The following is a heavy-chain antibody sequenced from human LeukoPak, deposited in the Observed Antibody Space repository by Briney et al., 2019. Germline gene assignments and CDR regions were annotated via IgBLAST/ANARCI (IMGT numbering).Heavy chain of an antibody. Sequence: PSETLSLTCAVYGGSFSSYYWSWIRQPPGKGLEWIGEINHSGSTNYNPSLKSRVTISVDTSKNQFSLKLSSVTAADTAVYYCASFYGDFDAFDIWGQGTMVTVSS. V-gene: IGHV4-34*01. CDR2: INHSGST. CDR1: GGSFSSYY. CDR3: ASFYGDFDAFDI. D-gene: IGHD4-17*01. J-gene: IGHJ3*02.